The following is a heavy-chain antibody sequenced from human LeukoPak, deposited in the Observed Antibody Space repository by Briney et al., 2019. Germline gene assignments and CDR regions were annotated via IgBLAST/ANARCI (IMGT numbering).Heavy chain of an antibody. J-gene: IGHJ3*02. CDR1: GYTFTGYY. CDR3: ARDMVAVAGPYFNAFDI. D-gene: IGHD6-19*01. Sequence: ASVKVSCKASGYTFTGYYMHWVRQAPGQGLEWMGWINPNSGGTNYAQKFQGRVTMTRDTSISTAYMELSRLRSDDTAVYYCARDMVAVAGPYFNAFDIWGQGTMVTVSS. CDR2: INPNSGGT. V-gene: IGHV1-2*02.